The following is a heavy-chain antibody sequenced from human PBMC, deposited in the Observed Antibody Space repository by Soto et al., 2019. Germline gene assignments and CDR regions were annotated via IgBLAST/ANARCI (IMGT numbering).Heavy chain of an antibody. CDR2: INKDGSEK. CDR1: GFTFTSYW. Sequence: EVQVVESGGGLVQPGGSLRLSCAASGFTFTSYWITWVRQAPGRGLEWVANINKDGSEKSYVDSVTGRFTIARDNAKSSLSLQRKGLRADDTAVDYWVRELASRMWVNGTKVIVSS. CDR3: VRELASRM. J-gene: IGHJ6*04. V-gene: IGHV3-7*01.